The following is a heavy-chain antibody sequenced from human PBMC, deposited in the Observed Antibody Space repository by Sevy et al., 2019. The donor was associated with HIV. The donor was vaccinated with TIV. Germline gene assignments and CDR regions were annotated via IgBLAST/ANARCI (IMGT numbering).Heavy chain of an antibody. Sequence: ASVKVSCKASGYTFTVYSLHWVRQAPGQGLEWMGRINPNSGATNYAQKFQGRVTMTRDTSISTAYMELSRLTSDDTAVYYRARGVAVPAQGHFEYWGQGTLVTVSS. D-gene: IGHD2-2*01. J-gene: IGHJ4*02. V-gene: IGHV1-2*06. CDR3: ARGVAVPAQGHFEY. CDR2: INPNSGAT. CDR1: GYTFTVYS.